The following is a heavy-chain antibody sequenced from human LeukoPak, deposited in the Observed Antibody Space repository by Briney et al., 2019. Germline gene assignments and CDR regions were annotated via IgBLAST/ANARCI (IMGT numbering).Heavy chain of an antibody. CDR3: ARSRSGTYFDS. Sequence: PGGSLRLSCAASGFTFSTYAMNWVRQAPGKGLEWLSYFSSSGNTISYADSVKGRFTVSRDNAKNSLYLHMNSLRAEDTAVYYCARSRSGTYFDSWGHGTLVTVSS. CDR2: FSSSGNTI. V-gene: IGHV3-48*01. D-gene: IGHD1-26*01. J-gene: IGHJ4*01. CDR1: GFTFSTYA.